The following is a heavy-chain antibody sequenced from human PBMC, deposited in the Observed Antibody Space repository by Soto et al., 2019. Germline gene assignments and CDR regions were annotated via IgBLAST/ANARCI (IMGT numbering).Heavy chain of an antibody. CDR2: INQDGSGK. Sequence: PGGSLRLSCAASGFTFNSNWMDWVRQAPGKGLEWVANINQDGSGKNYVDSVKGRFTISRDNAKNSLYLQMSSLTAEDSALYYCSKSLDYRGQGALVTVSS. CDR1: GFTFNSNW. J-gene: IGHJ4*02. CDR3: SKSLDY. V-gene: IGHV3-7*01.